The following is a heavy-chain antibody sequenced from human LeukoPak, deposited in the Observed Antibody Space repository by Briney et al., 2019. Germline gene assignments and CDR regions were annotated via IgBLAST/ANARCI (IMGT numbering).Heavy chain of an antibody. CDR2: IYTSGST. CDR1: GASISSYY. CDR3: ARGPGSGYPYYFDY. Sequence: SETLSLTCTVSGASISSYYWSWIRQPAGKGLEWIGRIYTSGSTNYNPSLKSRVTMSVHTSKNQFSLKLSSVTAADTAVYYCARGPGSGYPYYFDYWGQGTLVTVSS. D-gene: IGHD3-3*01. J-gene: IGHJ4*02. V-gene: IGHV4-4*07.